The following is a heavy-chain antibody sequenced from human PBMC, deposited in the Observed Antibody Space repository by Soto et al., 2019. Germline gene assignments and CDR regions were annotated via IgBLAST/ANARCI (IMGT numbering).Heavy chain of an antibody. D-gene: IGHD5-12*01. J-gene: IGHJ4*02. V-gene: IGHV1-69*02. CDR3: VQNSPIWSTYTGYDGIDY. Sequence: QVQLVQSGAEVKKPGSSVKVSCKSSGCTFINDIITWVRQSPGQGLEWMGRIVHLLNIPNYAQKFQGRVTITTDKSTGTAYMELNSLRSEDTAVYYCVQNSPIWSTYTGYDGIDYWSQGSLVTVSS. CDR1: GCTFINDI. CDR2: IVHLLNIP.